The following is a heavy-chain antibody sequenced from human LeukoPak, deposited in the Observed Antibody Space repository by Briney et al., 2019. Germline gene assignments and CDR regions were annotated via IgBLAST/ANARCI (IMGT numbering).Heavy chain of an antibody. CDR2: IKQDGSEK. D-gene: IGHD5-18*01. CDR3: ARDRWGYSYGGD. J-gene: IGHJ4*02. CDR1: GFTFSNYW. V-gene: IGHV3-7*01. Sequence: GGFLRLSCAASGFTFSNYWMSWVRQAPGKGLEWVANIKQDGSEKYYVDSVKGRFTISRDNAKNSLYLQMNSLRAEDTAVYYCARDRWGYSYGGDWGQGTLVTVSS.